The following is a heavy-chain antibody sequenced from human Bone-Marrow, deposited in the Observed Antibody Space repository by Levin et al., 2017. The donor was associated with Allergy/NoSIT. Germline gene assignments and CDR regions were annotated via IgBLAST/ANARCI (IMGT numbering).Heavy chain of an antibody. V-gene: IGHV3-74*01. Sequence: AGGSLRLSCAASGFTFNSYWMHWVRQVPGKGLVWVSCINSDGSGTRHADSVKGRLTISRDNAKNTLYLQMNSLRDEDTAVYYCARAGPPNTWGNYRFDYWGRGTLVTVSS. D-gene: IGHD3-16*02. CDR2: INSDGSGT. CDR1: GFTFNSYW. J-gene: IGHJ4*02. CDR3: ARAGPPNTWGNYRFDY.